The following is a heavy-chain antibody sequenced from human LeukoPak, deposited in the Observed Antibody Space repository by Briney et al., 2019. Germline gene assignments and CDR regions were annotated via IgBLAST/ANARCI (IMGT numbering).Heavy chain of an antibody. CDR1: GFTFTSYA. CDR3: AKGAFERFGEPSDY. Sequence: PGGSLRLSCAASGFTFTSYAMSWVRQAPGKELEWVSCISGSGGYTYYPDSVKGRFTISRDNSKNTLYLQMNSLRAEDTAVYYCAKGAFERFGEPSDYWGQGTLVTVSS. D-gene: IGHD3-10*01. CDR2: ISGSGGYT. J-gene: IGHJ4*02. V-gene: IGHV3-23*01.